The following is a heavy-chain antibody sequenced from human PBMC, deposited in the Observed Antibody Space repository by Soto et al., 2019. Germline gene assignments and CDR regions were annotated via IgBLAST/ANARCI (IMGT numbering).Heavy chain of an antibody. J-gene: IGHJ4*02. CDR2: INNDGTST. CDR3: ASWRGGYTYGLDQ. D-gene: IGHD5-18*01. V-gene: IGHV3-74*01. CDR1: GFPFSSQW. Sequence: EVQLVESGGGLVQPGGSLRLSCAASGFPFSSQWLNWVRQAPGKGLVWMSGINNDGTSTNYADSVKGPFTVSRDNAKKTMSRQINSLRAEDTAVYYCASWRGGYTYGLDQWGQGTPVTVSS.